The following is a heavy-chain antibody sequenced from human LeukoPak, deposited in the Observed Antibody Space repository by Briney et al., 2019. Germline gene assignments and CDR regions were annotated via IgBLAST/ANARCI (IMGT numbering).Heavy chain of an antibody. CDR1: GFTFSSYE. D-gene: IGHD1-26*01. Sequence: GGSLRLSCAASGFTFSSYEMNWVRQAPGKGLEWVSYISSSGSTIYYADSVKGRFTVSRDNAKNSLYLQMNSLRAEDTAVYYCARVEWELSYYFDYWGQGTLVTVSP. V-gene: IGHV3-48*03. J-gene: IGHJ4*02. CDR3: ARVEWELSYYFDY. CDR2: ISSSGSTI.